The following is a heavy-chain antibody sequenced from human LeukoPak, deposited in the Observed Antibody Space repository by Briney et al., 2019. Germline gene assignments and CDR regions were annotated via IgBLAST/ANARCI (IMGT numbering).Heavy chain of an antibody. D-gene: IGHD5/OR15-5a*01. CDR2: TYYRSKWFN. CDR3: VRGVAVSGFDY. CDR1: GDSVSRNSAA. J-gene: IGHJ4*02. V-gene: IGHV6-1*01. Sequence: SQTLSLTCAISGDSVSRNSAAWNWIGQSPSRGLEWLGRTYYRSKWFNDYAVSVQSRITINPDTSTNQVSLQLNSVTPEDTAVYYCVRGVAVSGFDYWGQGTLVTVSS.